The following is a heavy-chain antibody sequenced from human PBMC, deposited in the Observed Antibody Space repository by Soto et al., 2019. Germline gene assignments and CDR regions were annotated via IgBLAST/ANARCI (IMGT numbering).Heavy chain of an antibody. Sequence: ASVKVSCKASVGTFSSYTISWVRQAPGQGLEWMGRIIPILGIANYAQKFQGRVTITADKSTSTAYMELNSLRAEDTAVYYCAREWDGDGYNSGWFDPWGQGTLVTVSS. D-gene: IGHD5-12*01. CDR2: IIPILGIA. CDR1: VGTFSSYT. J-gene: IGHJ5*02. V-gene: IGHV1-69*04. CDR3: AREWDGDGYNSGWFDP.